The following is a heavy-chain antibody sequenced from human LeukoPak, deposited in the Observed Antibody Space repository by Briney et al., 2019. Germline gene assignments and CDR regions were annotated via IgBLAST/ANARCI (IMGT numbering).Heavy chain of an antibody. Sequence: GASVKVSCKASGGTFSSYAISWVRQAPGQGLEWMGGIIPIFGTANYAQKFQGRVTITADESTSTAYMELSSLRSEDTAVYYCASGNSSECFQHWGQGTLVTVSS. V-gene: IGHV1-69*13. J-gene: IGHJ1*01. CDR2: IIPIFGTA. CDR1: GGTFSSYA. CDR3: ASGNSSECFQH. D-gene: IGHD6-6*01.